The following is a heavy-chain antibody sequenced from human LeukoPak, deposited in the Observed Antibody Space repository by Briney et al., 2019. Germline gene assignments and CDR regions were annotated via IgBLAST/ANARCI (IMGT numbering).Heavy chain of an antibody. CDR1: GDSISSYY. J-gene: IGHJ4*02. CDR2: IYTSGGT. V-gene: IGHV4-4*07. Sequence: SETLSLTCTVSGDSISSYYWSWIGQPAGKGLQWIGRIYTSGGTNYNPSLKSRVTISVDKSKNQFSLKLSSVTAADTAVYYCARSKRYFDYWGQGTLVTVSS. D-gene: IGHD4-11*01. CDR3: ARSKRYFDY.